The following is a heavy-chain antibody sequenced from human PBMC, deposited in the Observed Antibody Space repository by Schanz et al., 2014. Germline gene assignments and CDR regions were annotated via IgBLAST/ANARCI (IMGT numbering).Heavy chain of an antibody. Sequence: VQLVESGGGVVRPGGSLRLSCAGSGFTFSNYAIHWVRQAPGKGLEWVSSISSSSSYISYADSVKGRFTISRDNAKNSLYLQMNSLRAEDTAVYYCAKVAPAATYLDSWGLGTLVTVSS. CDR3: AKVAPAATYLDS. D-gene: IGHD2-2*01. CDR1: GFTFSNYA. V-gene: IGHV3-21*04. CDR2: ISSSSSYI. J-gene: IGHJ4*02.